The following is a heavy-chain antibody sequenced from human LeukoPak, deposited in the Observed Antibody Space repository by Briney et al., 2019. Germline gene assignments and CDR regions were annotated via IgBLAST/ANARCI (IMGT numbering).Heavy chain of an antibody. CDR2: IYHSGST. V-gene: IGHV4-30-2*01. CDR1: GGSISSGGYS. J-gene: IGHJ4*02. Sequence: PSETLSLTCAVSGGSISSGGYSWSWIRQPPGKGLERIGYIYHSGSTYYNPSLKSRVTISVDRSKNQFSLKLSSVTAADTAVYYCARARGVRDGYNYYFDYWGQGTLVTVSS. CDR3: ARARGVRDGYNYYFDY. D-gene: IGHD5-24*01.